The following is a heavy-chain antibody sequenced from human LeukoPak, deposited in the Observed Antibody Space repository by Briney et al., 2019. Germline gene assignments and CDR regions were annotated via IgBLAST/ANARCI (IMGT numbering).Heavy chain of an antibody. CDR2: ISSSSSYI. J-gene: IGHJ5*02. D-gene: IGHD6-6*01. CDR1: GFTFSNYY. Sequence: GGSLRLSCAASGFTFSNYYMNWVRQAPGKGLEWVSSISSSSSYIYYADSVKGRFTISRDNAKNSLYLQMNSLRAEDTAVYYCAKLEYSSSGFDPWGQGTLVTVSS. CDR3: AKLEYSSSGFDP. V-gene: IGHV3-21*01.